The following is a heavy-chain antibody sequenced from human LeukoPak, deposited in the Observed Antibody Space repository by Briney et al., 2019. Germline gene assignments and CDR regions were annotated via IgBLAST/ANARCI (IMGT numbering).Heavy chain of an antibody. CDR2: ISWDGGST. J-gene: IGHJ6*02. CDR1: GFTFDDYA. D-gene: IGHD3-10*01. CDR3: AKEVPYGSGSYTVYYYGMDV. Sequence: GGSLRLSCAASGFTFDDYAMHWVRQTPGKGLEWVSLISWDGGSTYYADSVKGRFTISRDNSKNSLYLQMNSLRAEDTALYYCAKEVPYGSGSYTVYYYGMDVWGQGTTVTVSS. V-gene: IGHV3-43D*03.